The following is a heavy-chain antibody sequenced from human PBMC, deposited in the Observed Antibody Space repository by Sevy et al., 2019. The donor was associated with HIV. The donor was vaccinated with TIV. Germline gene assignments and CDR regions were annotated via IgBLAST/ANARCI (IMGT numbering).Heavy chain of an antibody. D-gene: IGHD2-21*01. J-gene: IGHJ3*02. CDR1: GAXVSVYY. Sequence: SETLSLTCTVSGAXVSVYYWSWIRQSPGKGLEWIAYMHHSGSTNYAPSLKSRVTISVDTSKNQFSLRLRSVTAADTAMYYCARQDIVLGWXAXDXXXXGTMVTVSS. CDR2: MHHSGST. V-gene: IGHV4-59*02. CDR3: ARQDIVLGWXAXDX.